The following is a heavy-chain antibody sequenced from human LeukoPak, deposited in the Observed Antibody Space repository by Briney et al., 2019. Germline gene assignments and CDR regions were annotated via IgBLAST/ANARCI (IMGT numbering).Heavy chain of an antibody. V-gene: IGHV1-18*01. Sequence: ASVKVSCKASGYTFISYGITWVRQAPGQGLEWMGWISAYNGNTNYAQKLQGRVTMTTDTSTSTAYMELRSLRSDDTAVYYCAQEYYYDSSGYLHAFDIWGQGTMVTVSS. CDR3: AQEYYYDSSGYLHAFDI. CDR1: GYTFISYG. J-gene: IGHJ3*02. D-gene: IGHD3-22*01. CDR2: ISAYNGNT.